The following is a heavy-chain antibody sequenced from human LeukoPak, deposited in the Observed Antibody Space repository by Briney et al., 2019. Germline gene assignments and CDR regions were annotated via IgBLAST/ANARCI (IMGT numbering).Heavy chain of an antibody. CDR2: INPNSGGT. D-gene: IGHD1-26*01. Sequence: ASVKVSCKASGYTFTGYYMHWVRQAPGQGLEWMGWINPNSGGTNYAQKFQGRVTMTRDTSISTAYMELSRLRSDDTAVYYCARDRGARVYYYMDVWGKGTTVTIPS. CDR1: GYTFTGYY. J-gene: IGHJ6*03. CDR3: ARDRGARVYYYMDV. V-gene: IGHV1-2*02.